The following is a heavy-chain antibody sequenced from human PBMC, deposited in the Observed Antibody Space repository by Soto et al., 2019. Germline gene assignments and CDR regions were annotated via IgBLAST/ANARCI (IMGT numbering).Heavy chain of an antibody. D-gene: IGHD6-19*01. CDR2: IKQDGSEK. CDR1: GFTFSSYW. Sequence: GGSLRLSCAASGFTFSSYWMSWVRQAPGKGLEWVANIKQDGSEKYYVDSVKGRFTISRDNAKNSLYLQMNSLRAEDTAVYYCARDFSTIAVAGPQFDYWGQGTLVTVSS. J-gene: IGHJ4*02. CDR3: ARDFSTIAVAGPQFDY. V-gene: IGHV3-7*05.